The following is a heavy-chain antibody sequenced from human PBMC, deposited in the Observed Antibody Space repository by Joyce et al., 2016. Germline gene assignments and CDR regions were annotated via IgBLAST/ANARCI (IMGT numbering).Heavy chain of an antibody. Sequence: QVQLVQSGAEVKNPGASVKVSCKASGFSFSGYYIHWVRQAPGQGLEWMGWINPERGDTIYAQKFQGRGTMTRDTSISTVYLELGRLTSDDTALYYCAREYGGTFYFDYWGQVTLVTVSS. D-gene: IGHD4-23*01. CDR1: GFSFSGYY. J-gene: IGHJ4*02. V-gene: IGHV1-2*02. CDR3: AREYGGTFYFDY. CDR2: INPERGDT.